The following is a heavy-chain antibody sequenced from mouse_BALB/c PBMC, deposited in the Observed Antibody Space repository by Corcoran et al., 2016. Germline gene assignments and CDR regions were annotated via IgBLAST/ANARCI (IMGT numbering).Heavy chain of an antibody. CDR3: ARDPAWFAY. CDR1: GYPFTNFG. CDR2: INTYTGEP. J-gene: IGHJ3*01. Sequence: QIQLVQSGPELKKPGETVKISCKASGYPFTNFGMNWVKQAPGKGLKWMGWINTYTGEPTYADDFKGRFAFSLETSASTAYLQINNLKNEDMATYFCARDPAWFAYWGQGTLVTVSA. V-gene: IGHV9-1*02.